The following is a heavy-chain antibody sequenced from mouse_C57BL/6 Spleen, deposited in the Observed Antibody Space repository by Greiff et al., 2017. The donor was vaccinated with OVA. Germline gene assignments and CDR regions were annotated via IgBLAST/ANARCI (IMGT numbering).Heavy chain of an antibody. Sequence: EVNLVESEGGLVQPGSSMKLSCTASGFTFSDYYMAWVRQVPEKGLEWVANINYDGSSTYYLDSLKSRFIISRDNAKNILYLQMSSLKSEDTATYYCARETWYAMDYWGQGTSVTVSS. CDR3: ARETWYAMDY. V-gene: IGHV5-16*01. J-gene: IGHJ4*01. CDR1: GFTFSDYY. CDR2: INYDGSST.